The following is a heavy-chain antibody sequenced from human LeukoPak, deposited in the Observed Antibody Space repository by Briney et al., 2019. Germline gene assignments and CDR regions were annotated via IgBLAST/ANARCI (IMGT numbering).Heavy chain of an antibody. J-gene: IGHJ4*02. V-gene: IGHV4-39*07. CDR2: IYYSGST. Sequence: PSETLSLTCTVSGGSISSSSYYWGWIRQPPGKGLEWIGSIYYSGSTYYNPSLKSRVTISVDTSKNQFSLKLSSVTAADTAVYYCAKVIGGSYTWVYYFDYWGQGTLVTVSS. CDR3: AKVIGGSYTWVYYFDY. CDR1: GGSISSSSYY. D-gene: IGHD1-26*01.